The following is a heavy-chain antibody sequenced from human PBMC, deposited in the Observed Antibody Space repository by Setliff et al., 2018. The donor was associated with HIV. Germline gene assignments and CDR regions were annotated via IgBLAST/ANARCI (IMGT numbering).Heavy chain of an antibody. CDR1: GGSISSSSYY. CDR2: IFYTGST. CDR3: TRRDVTTGMDS. Sequence: PSETLPLTCTVSGGSISSSSYYWDWIRQPPGKSLEWVGSIFYTGSTNYRPSLESRVIVSLDTSKNQFSLKLSSVTAADTAVYYCTRRDVTTGMDSWGPGILVTVSS. D-gene: IGHD4-17*01. J-gene: IGHJ4*02. V-gene: IGHV4-39*01.